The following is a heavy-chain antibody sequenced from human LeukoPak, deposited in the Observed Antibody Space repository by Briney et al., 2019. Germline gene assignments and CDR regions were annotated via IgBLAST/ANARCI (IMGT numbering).Heavy chain of an antibody. J-gene: IGHJ6*03. V-gene: IGHV3-23*01. CDR3: AKMKGHPLPKYYMDV. CDR1: GFTFSNFA. Sequence: GGSLRLSCAASGFTFSNFAMSWVRRTPGKGLEWVSGIINSGDTLYGDSVKGRFTISRDNSENTLYLEMNSLRAEDTAIYYCAKMKGHPLPKYYMDVWGKGPRSPSR. CDR2: IINSGDT.